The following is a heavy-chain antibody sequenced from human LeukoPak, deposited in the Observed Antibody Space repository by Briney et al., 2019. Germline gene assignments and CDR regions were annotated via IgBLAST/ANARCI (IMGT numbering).Heavy chain of an antibody. CDR2: IYISGTT. V-gene: IGHV4-61*02. CDR1: GGSISSGSYY. J-gene: IGHJ4*02. Sequence: SETLSLTCTVSGGSISSGSYYWSWIRQPAGKGLGWIGRIYISGTTNYNPSLKSRVTISADTSKNQFSLKVTSVTAADTAVYYCARGYWFYFDYWGQGTLVTVSS. D-gene: IGHD2-8*02. CDR3: ARGYWFYFDY.